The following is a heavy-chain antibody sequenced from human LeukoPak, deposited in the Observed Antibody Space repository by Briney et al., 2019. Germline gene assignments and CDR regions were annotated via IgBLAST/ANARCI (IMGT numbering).Heavy chain of an antibody. J-gene: IGHJ4*02. Sequence: SVKVSCKASGGTFSSYATSWVRQAPGQGLEWMGGIIPIFGTANYAQKFQGRVTITADESTSTAYMELSSLRSEDTAVYYCATQPQYCSSTSCYSDYWSQGTLVTVSS. CDR1: GGTFSSYA. CDR3: ATQPQYCSSTSCYSDY. V-gene: IGHV1-69*01. CDR2: IIPIFGTA. D-gene: IGHD2-2*01.